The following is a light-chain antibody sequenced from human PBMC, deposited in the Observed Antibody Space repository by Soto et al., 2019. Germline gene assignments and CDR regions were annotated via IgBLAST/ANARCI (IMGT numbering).Light chain of an antibody. CDR1: QSVSSNY. CDR2: GAS. Sequence: EIVLTQSPGTLSLSPGERATLSCRASQSVSSNYITWYQQKPGQAPRRLIFGASSRATGIPDRFSGSGSGTDFTLTISRLEPEDFAVYYCQRYGGSPSTFGQGTKVDIK. CDR3: QRYGGSPST. V-gene: IGKV3-20*01. J-gene: IGKJ1*01.